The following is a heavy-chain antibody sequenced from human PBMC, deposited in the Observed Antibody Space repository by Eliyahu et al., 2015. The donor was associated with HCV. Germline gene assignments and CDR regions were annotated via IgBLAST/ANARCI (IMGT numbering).Heavy chain of an antibody. CDR2: IYYSGST. V-gene: IGHV4-39*01. D-gene: IGHD6-19*01. CDR3: ARRRIAVAGMDFDY. Sequence: QLQLQESGPGLVKPSETLSLTCTVSGGSISSSSYYWGWIRQPPGKGLEWIGSIYYSGSTYYNPSLKSRVTISVDTSKNQFSLKLSSVTAADTAVYYCARRRIAVAGMDFDYWGQGTLVTVSS. J-gene: IGHJ4*02. CDR1: GGSISSSSYY.